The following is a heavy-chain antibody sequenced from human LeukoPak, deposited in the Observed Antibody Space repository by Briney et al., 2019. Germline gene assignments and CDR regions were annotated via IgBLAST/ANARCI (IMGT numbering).Heavy chain of an antibody. CDR1: GFIFSNAW. CDR3: AKGEGYCSGGSCYVYFDY. J-gene: IGHJ4*02. V-gene: IGHV3-23*01. D-gene: IGHD2-15*01. Sequence: GGSLRLSCAASGFIFSNAWMSWVRQAPGKGLEWVSAISGSGGSTYYADSVKGRFTISRDNSKNTLYLQMNSLRAEDTAVYYCAKGEGYCSGGSCYVYFDYWGQGTLVTVSS. CDR2: ISGSGGST.